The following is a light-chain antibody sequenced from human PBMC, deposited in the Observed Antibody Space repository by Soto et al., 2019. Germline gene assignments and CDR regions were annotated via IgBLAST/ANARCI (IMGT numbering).Light chain of an antibody. CDR3: QQYGSSPLT. Sequence: EIVLTQSPGTLSLSPGERATLSCRASQSVSSSYLAWYQQTPGQAPRLLIYGASTRATGIPDRFSGSGSGTDFTFTISRLESEDFEVYFCQQYGSSPLTFGGGTKVEIK. CDR1: QSVSSSY. CDR2: GAS. V-gene: IGKV3-20*01. J-gene: IGKJ4*01.